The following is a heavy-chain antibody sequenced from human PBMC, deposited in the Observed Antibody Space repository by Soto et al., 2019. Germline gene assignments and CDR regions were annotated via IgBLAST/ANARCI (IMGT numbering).Heavy chain of an antibody. J-gene: IGHJ6*02. CDR1: GGSFSGYY. CDR2: INHSGST. D-gene: IGHD6-25*01. V-gene: IGHV4-34*01. CDR3: ARGHERRVSYYYYGMDV. Sequence: SETLSLTCAVYGGSFSGYYWSWIRQPPGKGLEWIGEINHSGSTNYNPSLKSRVTISVDTSKNQFSLKLSSVTAADTAVYYCARGHERRVSYYYYGMDVWGQGTTVTAP.